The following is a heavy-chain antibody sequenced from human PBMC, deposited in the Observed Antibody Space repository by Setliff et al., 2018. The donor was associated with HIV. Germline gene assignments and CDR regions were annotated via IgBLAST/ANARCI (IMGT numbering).Heavy chain of an antibody. CDR2: IDPHTGGP. D-gene: IGHD5-12*01. Sequence: ASVKVSCKASGYTFTGHYMHWVRQAPGHGLQWMGWIDPHTGGPQYSQKFLGRVTMTRDTSISTVYMELTSLRSDDTAIYYCARDANYGSSGYDREYFDYWGQGTLVTVSS. J-gene: IGHJ4*02. CDR1: GYTFTGHY. V-gene: IGHV1-2*02. CDR3: ARDANYGSSGYDREYFDY.